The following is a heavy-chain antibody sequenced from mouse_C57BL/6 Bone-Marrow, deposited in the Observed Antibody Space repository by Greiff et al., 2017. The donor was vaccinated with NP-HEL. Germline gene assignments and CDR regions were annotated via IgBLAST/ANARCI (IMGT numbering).Heavy chain of an antibody. J-gene: IGHJ2*01. D-gene: IGHD2-3*01. Sequence: VQLQQPGAELVKPGASVKLSCKASGYTFTSYWMHWVKQRPGQGLEWIGMIHPNSGSTNYTEKFQSKATLTADKSSSTAYMQLSSLTSEDSAVYYWATWGYDGYDYWGKGTTRTVSS. V-gene: IGHV1-64*01. CDR1: GYTFTSYW. CDR2: IHPNSGST. CDR3: ATWGYDGYDY.